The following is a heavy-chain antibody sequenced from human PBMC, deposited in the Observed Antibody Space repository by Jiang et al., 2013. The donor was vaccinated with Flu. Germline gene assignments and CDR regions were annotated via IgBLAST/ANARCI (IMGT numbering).Heavy chain of an antibody. Sequence: SGAEVKKPGSSVKVSCKASGGTFSSYAISWVRQAPGQGLEWMGRIIPILGIANYAQKFQGRVTITADKSTSTAYMELSSLRSEDTAVYYCARGSTIVVVPAAMEVFDYWGQGTLVHRLL. J-gene: IGHJ4*02. V-gene: IGHV1-69*04. CDR3: ARGSTIVVVPAAMEVFDY. CDR2: IIPILGIA. D-gene: IGHD2-2*01. CDR1: GGTFSSYA.